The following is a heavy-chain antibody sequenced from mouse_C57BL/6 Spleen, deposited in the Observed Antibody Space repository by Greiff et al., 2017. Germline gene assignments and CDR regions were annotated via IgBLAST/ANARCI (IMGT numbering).Heavy chain of an antibody. Sequence: VKLVESGPELVKPGASVKISCKASGYAFSSSWMNWVKQRPGKGLEWIGRIYPGDGDTNYNGKFKGKATLTADKSSSTAYMQLSSLTSEDSAVYFCARSGVLYGSSHYYAMDYWGQGTSVTVSS. V-gene: IGHV1-82*01. D-gene: IGHD1-1*01. J-gene: IGHJ4*01. CDR3: ARSGVLYGSSHYYAMDY. CDR1: GYAFSSSW. CDR2: IYPGDGDT.